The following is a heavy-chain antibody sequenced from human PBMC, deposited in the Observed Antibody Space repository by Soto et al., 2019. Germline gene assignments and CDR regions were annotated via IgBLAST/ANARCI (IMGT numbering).Heavy chain of an antibody. CDR1: VFTFSNAW. V-gene: IGHV3-15*01. CDR2: IKSKTDGGTT. CDR3: TTDDPINTY. J-gene: IGHJ4*02. Sequence: GSLRLSCAASVFTFSNAWMSWVRQAPGKGLEWVGRIKSKTDGGTTDYAAPVKGRFTISRDDSQRMLFLQMNSLKTEDTALYYCTTDDPINTYWGQGTLVTVSS.